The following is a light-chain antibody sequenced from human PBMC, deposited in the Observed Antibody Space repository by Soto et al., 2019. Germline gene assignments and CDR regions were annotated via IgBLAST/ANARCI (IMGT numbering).Light chain of an antibody. V-gene: IGKV3-20*01. CDR1: ERVNNRF. CDR3: QHHIRSPGVT. Sequence: DIVLTQSPGTMSLSPGERATLSCRARERVNNRFFSGYQQRPGQAPRLLIFGASSRATGIPDRLSGSGSGTDFTLTISRLEREDFAWYYFQHHIRSPGVTVGGGTKVELK. J-gene: IGKJ4*01. CDR2: GAS.